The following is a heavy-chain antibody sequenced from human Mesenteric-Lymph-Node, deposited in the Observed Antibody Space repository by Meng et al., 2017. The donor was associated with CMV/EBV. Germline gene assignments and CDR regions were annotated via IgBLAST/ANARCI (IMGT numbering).Heavy chain of an antibody. D-gene: IGHD2-2*01. J-gene: IGHJ4*02. CDR2: ISYDGSNK. Sequence: GESLKISCAASGFTFSSYAMHWVRQAPGKGLEWVAVISYDGSNKYYADSVKGRFTISRDNSKNTLYLQMNSLRAEDTAVYYCARVLGRRYCSSTSCHPLGYWGQGTLVTVSS. V-gene: IGHV3-30*04. CDR3: ARVLGRRYCSSTSCHPLGY. CDR1: GFTFSSYA.